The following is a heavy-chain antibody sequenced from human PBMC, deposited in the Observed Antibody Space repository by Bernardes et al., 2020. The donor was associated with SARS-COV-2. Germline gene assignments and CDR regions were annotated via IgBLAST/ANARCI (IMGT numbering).Heavy chain of an antibody. Sequence: GGSLRLSCAASGFTFSSYAIHWVRQAPGKGLEWVAVISYDGSNKYYADSVKGRFTISRDNSKNTLYLQMNSLRAEDTAVYYCARVLAYYYDSSGSDFDYWGQGTLVTVSS. V-gene: IGHV3-30-3*01. J-gene: IGHJ4*02. CDR3: ARVLAYYYDSSGSDFDY. D-gene: IGHD3-22*01. CDR2: ISYDGSNK. CDR1: GFTFSSYA.